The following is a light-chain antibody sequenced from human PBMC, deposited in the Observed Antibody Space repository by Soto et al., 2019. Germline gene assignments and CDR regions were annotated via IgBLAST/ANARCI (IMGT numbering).Light chain of an antibody. CDR3: QHYNSYSEA. V-gene: IGKV1-5*03. CDR2: KAS. J-gene: IGKJ1*01. CDR1: QAISSW. Sequence: DIQMTQSPSTLSGSVGDRVTITCRASQAISSWLGWYQQKPGKAPKLLIYKASTLKSGVPSRFSGSGSGTEFTLTISSLQPDDFATYYCQHYNSYSEAFGQGTKGELK.